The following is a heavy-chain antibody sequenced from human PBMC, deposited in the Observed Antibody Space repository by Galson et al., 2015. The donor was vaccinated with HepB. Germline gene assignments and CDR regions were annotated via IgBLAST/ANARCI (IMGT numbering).Heavy chain of an antibody. J-gene: IGHJ4*02. CDR2: INPSAGST. Sequence: SVKVSCKASGYTFTSYYMHWVRQAPGQGLEWMGIINPSAGSTTYAQKFQGRVTLTRDTSTSTLYMELSSLRSEDTAVYYCARDSSGGSSSSWSSFDYWGQGTLVTVSS. CDR1: GYTFTSYY. CDR3: ARDSSGGSSSSWSSFDY. D-gene: IGHD6-13*01. V-gene: IGHV1-46*01.